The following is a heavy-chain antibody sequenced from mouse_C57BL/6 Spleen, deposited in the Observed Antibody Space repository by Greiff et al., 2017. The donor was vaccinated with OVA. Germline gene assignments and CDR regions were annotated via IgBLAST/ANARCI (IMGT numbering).Heavy chain of an antibody. D-gene: IGHD1-1*01. V-gene: IGHV1-55*01. CDR1: GYTFTSYW. J-gene: IGHJ2*01. CDR3: AREGGYYYGSSAYYFDD. Sequence: QVQLQQPGAELVKPGASVKMSCKASGYTFTSYWITWVKQRPGQGLEWIGDIYPGSGSTNYNEKFKSKATLTVDTSSSTAYMQLSSLTSEDSAVYYGAREGGYYYGSSAYYFDDWGQGTTLTVSS. CDR2: IYPGSGST.